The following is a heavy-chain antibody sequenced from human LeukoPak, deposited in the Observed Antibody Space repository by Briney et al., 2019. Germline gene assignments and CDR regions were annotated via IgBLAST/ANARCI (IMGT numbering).Heavy chain of an antibody. CDR3: ARAVNDYVWGSYRGYYFDY. CDR1: GGTFSSYA. Sequence: ASVKVSCEASGGTFSSYAISWVRQAPGQGLEWMGGIIPIFGTANYAQKFQGRVTITADESTCTAYMELSSLRSEDTAVYYCARAVNDYVWGSYRGYYFDYWGQGTLVTVSS. J-gene: IGHJ4*02. CDR2: IIPIFGTA. D-gene: IGHD3-16*02. V-gene: IGHV1-69*13.